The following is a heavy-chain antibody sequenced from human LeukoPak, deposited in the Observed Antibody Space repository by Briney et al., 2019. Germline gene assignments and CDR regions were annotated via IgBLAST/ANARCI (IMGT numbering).Heavy chain of an antibody. V-gene: IGHV3-21*01. D-gene: IGHD5-18*01. Sequence: PGGSLRLSCAASGFTFSGSAMHWVRQAPGKGLEWVSSISSSSSYIYYADSVKGRFTISRDNAKNSLYLQMNSLRAEDTAVYYCARAKYSYGFDDAFDIWGQGTMVTVSS. J-gene: IGHJ3*02. CDR3: ARAKYSYGFDDAFDI. CDR1: GFTFSGSA. CDR2: ISSSSSYI.